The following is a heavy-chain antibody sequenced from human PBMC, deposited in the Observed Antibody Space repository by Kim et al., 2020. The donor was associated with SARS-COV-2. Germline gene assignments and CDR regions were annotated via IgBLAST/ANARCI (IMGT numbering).Heavy chain of an antibody. CDR3: ARDLGGYSSPTPGGY. V-gene: IGHV7-4-1*02. Sequence: ASVKVSCKASGYTFNTYTIYWVRQAPGQGLEWMGGINTNTETPTYAQGFTGRFVFSLDSSVTTAYLQISSLKADDTAVYYCARDLGGYSSPTPGGYWGQGTLVTVSS. CDR2: INTNTETP. D-gene: IGHD6-13*01. CDR1: GYTFNTYT. J-gene: IGHJ4*02.